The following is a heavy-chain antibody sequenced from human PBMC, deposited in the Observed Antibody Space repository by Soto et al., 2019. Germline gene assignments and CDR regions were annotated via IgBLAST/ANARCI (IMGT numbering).Heavy chain of an antibody. D-gene: IGHD4-17*01. V-gene: IGHV1-8*01. Sequence: VKLVQSGAEVKEPGASVKVPCKSSGYIFSSYDINWVRQATGQGLEWVGSMNPNSGNTLYAQKFQGRVTMTRSTSISTAYMELTSLRSDDTAVYYCARAHNSGDVDYWGQGTLVTVSS. CDR2: MNPNSGNT. CDR3: ARAHNSGDVDY. J-gene: IGHJ4*02. CDR1: GYIFSSYD.